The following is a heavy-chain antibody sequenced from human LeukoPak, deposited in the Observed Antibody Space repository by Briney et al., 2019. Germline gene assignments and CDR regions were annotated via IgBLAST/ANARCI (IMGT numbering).Heavy chain of an antibody. CDR2: IYPGDSDP. CDR1: GYTFTTYW. Sequence: AESLKVSCKGSGYTFTTYWIGWVRQMAGKGLEWMGIIYPGDSDPRYSPSFQGQVTISADTSISTAYLQWSSLKASDSAMYYCVRHGLGSSWFGFDYWGQGTLVTVSS. J-gene: IGHJ4*02. CDR3: VRHGLGSSWFGFDY. V-gene: IGHV5-51*01. D-gene: IGHD6-13*01.